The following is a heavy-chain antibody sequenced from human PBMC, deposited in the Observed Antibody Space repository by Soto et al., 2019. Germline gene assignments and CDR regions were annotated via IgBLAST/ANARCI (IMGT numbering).Heavy chain of an antibody. J-gene: IGHJ6*02. Sequence: GESLKLSCRGPGYSFTRYWIGLVRHMAGKGLEWMGNIYPGDSDTRYSPSFQGQVTNSTDKSISTAYLQWSSLKASDSAMYYCESGGVRGAITRTRDYYGMDVWGQGTMVTVSS. D-gene: IGHD3-10*01. CDR3: ESGGVRGAITRTRDYYGMDV. CDR2: IYPGDSDT. CDR1: GYSFTRYW. V-gene: IGHV5-51*01.